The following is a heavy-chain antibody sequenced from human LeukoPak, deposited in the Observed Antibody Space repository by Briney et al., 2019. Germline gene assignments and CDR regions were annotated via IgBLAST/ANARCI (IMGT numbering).Heavy chain of an antibody. CDR2: IYYSGST. Sequence: PSETLSLTCTVSGGSISSSSYNWGWIRQPPGKGLEWIGNIYYSGSTYYNPSLKSRVTISVDTSKNQFSLKLSSVTAADTPVHYCARRCASGGPSYDFDYWGQGILVTVSS. CDR1: GGSISSSSYN. CDR3: ARRCASGGPSYDFDY. J-gene: IGHJ4*02. D-gene: IGHD2-8*02. V-gene: IGHV4-39*01.